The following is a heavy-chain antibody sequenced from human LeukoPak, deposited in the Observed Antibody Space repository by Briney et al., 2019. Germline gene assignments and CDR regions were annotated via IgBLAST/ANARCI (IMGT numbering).Heavy chain of an antibody. CDR1: GFTFSSYG. D-gene: IGHD2-2*01. CDR2: IRYDGSNK. Sequence: GGSLRLSCAASGFTFSSYGMHWVRQAPGKWLEWVAFIRYDGSNKYYADSVKGRFTISRDNSTNTLYLQMNSLRAEDTAVYYCAKDELGYCSSTSCPYYYYYYMDVWGKGTTVTVSS. V-gene: IGHV3-30*02. CDR3: AKDELGYCSSTSCPYYYYYYMDV. J-gene: IGHJ6*03.